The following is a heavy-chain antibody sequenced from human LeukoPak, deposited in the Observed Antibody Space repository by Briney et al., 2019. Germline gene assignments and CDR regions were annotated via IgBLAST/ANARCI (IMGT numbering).Heavy chain of an antibody. CDR3: ARVLPVASRDY. Sequence: AGGSLRLSFAASGFTFSTYWMSWVRQAPGKGLEWVANIKQDGSDKFYVDSVKGRFTISRDNAKNSMYLQMNSLRAEDTAIYYCARVLPVASRDYWGQGTLVTVSS. D-gene: IGHD2-2*01. J-gene: IGHJ4*02. CDR2: IKQDGSDK. CDR1: GFTFSTYW. V-gene: IGHV3-7*01.